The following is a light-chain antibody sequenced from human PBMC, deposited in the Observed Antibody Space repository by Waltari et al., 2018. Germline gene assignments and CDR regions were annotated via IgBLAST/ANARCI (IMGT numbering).Light chain of an antibody. CDR3: QQSHNWPPLT. J-gene: IGKJ4*01. CDR2: SAS. Sequence: EVVLTQSPATLSLSPGERATLSCRASQSVSVNLAWYQQRPGQAPRLLIYSASTRATGIPARFSGSGSRTEFTLTISSLESEDFAVYYCQQSHNWPPLTFGGGTKVEIK. CDR1: QSVSVN. V-gene: IGKV3-15*01.